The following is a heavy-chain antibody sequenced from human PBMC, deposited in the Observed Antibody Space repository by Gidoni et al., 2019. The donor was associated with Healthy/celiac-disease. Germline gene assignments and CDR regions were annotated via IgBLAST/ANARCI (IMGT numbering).Heavy chain of an antibody. Sequence: QVQLVQSGAEVKRPGASVKVSCKASGYTCTSFGISWVRQAPGQGLEWMGWISAFSGDTNYAQRLQGRVSMTTDTSTRTAYMELRSLRSDDTAVYFCARAPHDILTAYPEGVFDFWGQGTMVTVSS. CDR1: GYTCTSFG. D-gene: IGHD3-9*01. CDR2: ISAFSGDT. CDR3: ARAPHDILTAYPEGVFDF. V-gene: IGHV1-18*01. J-gene: IGHJ3*01.